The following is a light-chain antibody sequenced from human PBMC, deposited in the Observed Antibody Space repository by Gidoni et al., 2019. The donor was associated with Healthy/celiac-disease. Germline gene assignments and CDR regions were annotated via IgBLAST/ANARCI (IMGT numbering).Light chain of an antibody. CDR1: SSDVGCSNY. CDR3: SSYTSSSTLEV. V-gene: IGLV2-14*01. J-gene: IGLJ3*02. Sequence: QSALTQPASVSGSPGQSITISCTGTSSDVGCSNYVSWYQQHPGKAPKLMIYEVSNRPSGVPDRFSGSKSGNTASLTISGLQAEDEADYYCSSYTSSSTLEVFGGGTKLTVL. CDR2: EVS.